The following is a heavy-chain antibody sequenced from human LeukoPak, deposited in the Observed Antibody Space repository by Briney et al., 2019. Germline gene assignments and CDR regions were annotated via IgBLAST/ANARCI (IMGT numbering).Heavy chain of an antibody. J-gene: IGHJ4*02. CDR1: GGTFSSYA. D-gene: IGHD6-6*01. Sequence: ASVKVSCKASGGTFSSYAISWVRQAPGQGLEWMGGIIPIFGTANYAQKFQGRVTITTDESTSTAYMELSSLRSEDTAVYYCARVSGSIAARAFFDYWGQGTLVTVSS. CDR3: ARVSGSIAARAFFDY. CDR2: IIPIFGTA. V-gene: IGHV1-69*05.